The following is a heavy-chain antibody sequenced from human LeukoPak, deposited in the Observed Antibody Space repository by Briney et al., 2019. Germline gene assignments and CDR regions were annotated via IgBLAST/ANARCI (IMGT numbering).Heavy chain of an antibody. CDR1: GGSIGRGGYS. CDR3: ARRDSGTYAY. D-gene: IGHD3-10*01. CDR2: IDHSGGT. V-gene: IGHV4-30-2*01. Sequence: SETRSLTCAVAGGSIGRGGYSWGWIRQPPGRGLEWIGYIDHSGGTYYNPSLKSRVTISVARSKNPFSLKVSSVTAADTAVYYCARRDSGTYAYWGRGILVTASS. J-gene: IGHJ4*02.